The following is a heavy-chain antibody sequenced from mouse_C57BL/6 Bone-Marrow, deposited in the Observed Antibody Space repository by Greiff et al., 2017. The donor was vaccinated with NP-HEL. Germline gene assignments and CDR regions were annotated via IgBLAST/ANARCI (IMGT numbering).Heavy chain of an antibody. CDR2: IWSGGST. J-gene: IGHJ2*01. CDR1: GFSLTSYG. D-gene: IGHD2-3*01. V-gene: IGHV2-4*01. Sequence: VHLVESGPGLVQPSQSLSITCTVSGFSLTSYGVHWVRQPPGKGLEWLGVIWSGGSTDYNAAFISRLSINKDNSKSQVFFKMNSLQADDTAIYYCAKSDGYSYFDYWGQGTTLTVSS. CDR3: AKSDGYSYFDY.